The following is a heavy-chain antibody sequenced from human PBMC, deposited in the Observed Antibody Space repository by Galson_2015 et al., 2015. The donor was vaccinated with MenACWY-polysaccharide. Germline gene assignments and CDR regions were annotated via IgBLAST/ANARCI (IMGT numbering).Heavy chain of an antibody. Sequence: ETLSLTCTVSGDSISSYYWNWIRQPPGKGLEWIGYIYYSGSTNYNPSLKSRVTISVDTSKNQFSLKLSSVTAADTAVYYCARHLQYYYGGNSGSDYWGQGTLVTVSS. D-gene: IGHD4-23*01. CDR2: IYYSGST. J-gene: IGHJ4*02. CDR1: GDSISSYY. CDR3: ARHLQYYYGGNSGSDY. V-gene: IGHV4-59*01.